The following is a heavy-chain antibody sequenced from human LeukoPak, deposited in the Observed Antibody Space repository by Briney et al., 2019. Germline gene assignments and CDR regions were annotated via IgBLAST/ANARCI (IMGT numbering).Heavy chain of an antibody. CDR2: ISGSGDST. V-gene: IGHV3-23*01. CDR3: AKLGTSSGWYSYFDY. J-gene: IGHJ4*02. D-gene: IGHD6-19*01. CDR1: GFTFSSYA. Sequence: GGSLRLSCAASGFTFSSYAMSWVRQAPGKGLEWVSGISGSGDSTYYADSVKGRFTLSRDNSKSTLYLQMNSLRAEDTAVYYCAKLGTSSGWYSYFDYWGQGTLVTVSS.